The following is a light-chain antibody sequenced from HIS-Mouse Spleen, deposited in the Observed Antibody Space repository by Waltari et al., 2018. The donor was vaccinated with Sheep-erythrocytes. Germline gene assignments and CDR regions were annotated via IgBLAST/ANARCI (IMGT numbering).Light chain of an antibody. CDR3: SSYAGSNNWV. Sequence: QSALTQPPSASGSPGQSVTISCTGTSSDVGGYNYVSWYQQHPGKAPKPIIYEVSKRPSGVPDSFSGSKAGNTASLTVSGLQAEDEADYYCSSYAGSNNWVFGGGTKLTVL. CDR2: EVS. J-gene: IGLJ3*02. V-gene: IGLV2-8*01. CDR1: SSDVGGYNY.